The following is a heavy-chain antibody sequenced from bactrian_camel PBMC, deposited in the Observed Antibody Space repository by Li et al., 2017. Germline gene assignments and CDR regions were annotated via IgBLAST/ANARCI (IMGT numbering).Heavy chain of an antibody. CDR3: GTMAYTAG. Sequence: HVQLVESGGNLVQPGRSLRLSCAPSRFSVHRWHMSWVRQAPGKGLEWMSSISYDGSTTYYADSVKGRFTISRDNAKNTVTLQMNSLKTEDTAMYYCGTMAYTAGWGQGTQVTVS. CDR2: ISYDGSTT. J-gene: IGHJ4*01. V-gene: IGHV3-2*01. D-gene: IGHD2*01. CDR1: RFSVHRWH.